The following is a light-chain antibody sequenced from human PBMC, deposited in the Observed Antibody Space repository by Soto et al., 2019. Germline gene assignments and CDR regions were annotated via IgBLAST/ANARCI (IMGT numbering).Light chain of an antibody. CDR2: DTS. CDR3: HQYGNSPLT. CDR1: QGIGDT. J-gene: IGKJ4*01. V-gene: IGKV3-15*01. Sequence: EIVMTQSPATLSVSPGEGATLSCRASQGIGDTLAWYQQKPGQTPRLLIYDTSIRATGVPARFSGSGSGTDFTITIRRLGPEDVAVYYCHQYGNSPLTFGGGTKVDIK.